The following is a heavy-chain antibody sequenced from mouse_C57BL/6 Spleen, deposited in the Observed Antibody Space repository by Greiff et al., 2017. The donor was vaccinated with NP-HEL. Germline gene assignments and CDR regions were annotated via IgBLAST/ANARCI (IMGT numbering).Heavy chain of an antibody. V-gene: IGHV1-22*01. CDR1: GYTFTDYN. J-gene: IGHJ3*01. CDR2: INPNNGGT. D-gene: IGHD2-4*01. CDR3: AREGYDYDVAWFAY. Sequence: EVQLQQSGPELVKPGASVKMSCKASGYTFTDYNMHWVKQSHGKSLEWIGYINPNNGGTSYNQKFKGKATLTVNKSSSTAYMELRSLTSEDSAVYYCAREGYDYDVAWFAYWGQGTLVTVSA.